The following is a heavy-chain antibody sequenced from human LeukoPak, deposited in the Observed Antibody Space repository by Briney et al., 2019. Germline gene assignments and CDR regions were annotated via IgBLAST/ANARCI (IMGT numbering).Heavy chain of an antibody. CDR3: ARESGSYGDYYYYGMDV. CDR1: GGSISSSSYY. CDR2: IYYSGST. V-gene: IGHV4-39*07. J-gene: IGHJ6*02. Sequence: SETLSLTCTVSGGSISSSSYYWGWIRQPPGKGLEWIGSIYYSGSTYYNPSLKSRVTISVDTSKNQFSLKLSSVTAADTAVYYCARESGSYGDYYYYGMDVWGQGTTVTVSS. D-gene: IGHD1-26*01.